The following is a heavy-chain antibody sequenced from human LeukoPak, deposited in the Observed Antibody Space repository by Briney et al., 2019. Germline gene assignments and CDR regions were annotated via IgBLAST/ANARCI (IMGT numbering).Heavy chain of an antibody. D-gene: IGHD3-3*01. V-gene: IGHV7-4-1*02. J-gene: IGHJ4*02. CDR2: INTKTGNP. CDR1: GYTFTSNA. Sequence: GASVKVSCKASGYTFTSNAMNWVRQAPGQGLEWMGWINTKTGNPTYAQGFTGRFVFSLDTSVSTAYLQISSLKAEDTAVYYCARGSGGITIFGVVQFDYWGQGTLVTVSS. CDR3: ARGSGGITIFGVVQFDY.